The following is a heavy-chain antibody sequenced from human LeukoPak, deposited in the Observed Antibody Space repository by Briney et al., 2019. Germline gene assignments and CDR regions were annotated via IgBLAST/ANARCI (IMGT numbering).Heavy chain of an antibody. CDR1: GGSISSSSYY. Sequence: PSETLSLTCTVSGGSISSSSYYWGWIRQPPGKGLGWIGSIYYSGSTNYNPSLKSRVTISVDTSKNQFSLKLSSVTAADTAVYYCASPYCSGGSCYFAYWGQGTLVTVSS. D-gene: IGHD2-15*01. CDR3: ASPYCSGGSCYFAY. CDR2: IYYSGST. J-gene: IGHJ4*02. V-gene: IGHV4-39*07.